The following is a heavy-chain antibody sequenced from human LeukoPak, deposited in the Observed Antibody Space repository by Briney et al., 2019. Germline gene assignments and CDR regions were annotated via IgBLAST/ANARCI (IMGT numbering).Heavy chain of an antibody. CDR2: ISYDGSNK. Sequence: PGGSLRLSCAASGFTFSSYGMHWVRQAPGKGLGWVAVISYDGSNKYYADSVKGRFTISRDNSKNTLYLQMNSLRAEDTAVYYCAKDQDIVATIPDYWGQGTLVTVSS. CDR1: GFTFSSYG. V-gene: IGHV3-30*18. J-gene: IGHJ4*02. D-gene: IGHD5-12*01. CDR3: AKDQDIVATIPDY.